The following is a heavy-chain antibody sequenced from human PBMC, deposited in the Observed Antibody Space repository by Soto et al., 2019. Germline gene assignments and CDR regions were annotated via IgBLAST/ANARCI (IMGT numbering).Heavy chain of an antibody. J-gene: IGHJ4*02. V-gene: IGHV4-4*02. D-gene: IGHD3-10*01. Sequence: SETLSLTCAVSGGSISSSNWWSWVRQPPGKGLEWIGEIYHSGSTNYNPSLKSRVTISVDKSKNQLSLKLSSVTAADTAVYYCAREEMMVRDFYYFDYWGQGTLVTVSS. CDR2: IYHSGST. CDR3: AREEMMVRDFYYFDY. CDR1: GGSISSSNW.